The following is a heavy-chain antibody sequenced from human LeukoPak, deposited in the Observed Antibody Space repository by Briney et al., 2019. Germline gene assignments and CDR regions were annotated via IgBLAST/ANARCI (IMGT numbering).Heavy chain of an antibody. CDR3: ARRSGYDLATEGNWSDP. V-gene: IGHV1-69*13. CDR1: GGTFSSYA. J-gene: IGHJ5*02. D-gene: IGHD5-12*01. CDR2: IIPIFGTA. Sequence: SVKVSCKASGGTFSSYAISWVRQAPGQGLEWMGGIIPIFGTANYAQKFQGRVTITADESTSTAYMELSSLRSEDTAVYYCARRSGYDLATEGNWSDPWGQGTLVTVSS.